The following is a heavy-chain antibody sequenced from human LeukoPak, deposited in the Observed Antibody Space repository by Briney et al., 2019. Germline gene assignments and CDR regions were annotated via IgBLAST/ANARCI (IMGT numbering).Heavy chain of an antibody. CDR3: ARGNDYFTYYFDY. V-gene: IGHV3-48*03. CDR2: ISSSGSTI. J-gene: IGHJ4*02. Sequence: GGSLRLSCAASGFTFSSYEMKWVRQAPGKGLEWVSYISSSGSTIYYADSVKGRFTISRDNAKNSLYLQMNSLRAEDTAVYYCARGNDYFTYYFDYWGQGTLVTVSS. CDR1: GFTFSSYE. D-gene: IGHD2/OR15-2a*01.